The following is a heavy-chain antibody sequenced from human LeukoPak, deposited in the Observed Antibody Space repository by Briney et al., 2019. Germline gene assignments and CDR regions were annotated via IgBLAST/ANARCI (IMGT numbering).Heavy chain of an antibody. D-gene: IGHD3-22*01. CDR2: IYTSGST. CDR1: GGSISSYY. CDR3: ARTNPRNYYDSSGESFDY. Sequence: SETLSLTCTVSGGSISSYYWSWIRQPAGKGLEWIGRIYTSGSTYYNPSLKSRVTMSVDTSKNQFSLKLSSVTAADTAVYYCARTNPRNYYDSSGESFDYWGQGTLVTVSS. V-gene: IGHV4-4*07. J-gene: IGHJ4*02.